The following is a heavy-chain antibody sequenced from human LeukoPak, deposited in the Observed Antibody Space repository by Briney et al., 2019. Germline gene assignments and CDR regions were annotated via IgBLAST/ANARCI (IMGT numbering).Heavy chain of an antibody. CDR1: GGSISSGSHY. Sequence: PSETLSLTCTVSGGSISSGSHYWSWIRQPAGKGLEWIGRIYTSGSTNYNPSLKSRVTISVDTSKNQFSLKLSSVTAADTAVYYCAREIYYYDSSGSDYWGQGTLVTVSS. CDR3: AREIYYYDSSGSDY. CDR2: IYTSGST. V-gene: IGHV4-61*02. D-gene: IGHD3-22*01. J-gene: IGHJ4*02.